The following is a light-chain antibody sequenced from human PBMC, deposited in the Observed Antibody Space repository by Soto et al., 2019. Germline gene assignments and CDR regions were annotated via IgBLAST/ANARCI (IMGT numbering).Light chain of an antibody. V-gene: IGLV2-14*01. CDR1: SSDIGGYNY. J-gene: IGLJ3*02. CDR2: EVA. Sequence: QSALTQPASVSGSPGQSITISCTGTSSDIGGYNYVSWYRQHPGKAPKLMIYEVANRPSGVSNRFAGSKSGNTASLTISGLQAEDEADYYCSSYTTSSTLVFGGGTKLTVL. CDR3: SSYTTSSTLV.